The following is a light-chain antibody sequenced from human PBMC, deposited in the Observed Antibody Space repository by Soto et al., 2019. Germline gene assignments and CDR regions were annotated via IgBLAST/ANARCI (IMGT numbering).Light chain of an antibody. CDR3: NSYTISFIYV. CDR2: NVT. V-gene: IGLV2-14*01. CDR1: SSDVGDYNC. Sequence: QSALTQPASVSGSPGQSITISCTGTSSDVGDYNCVSWYQQHPGKAPKLIIYNVTNRPSEISHRFSGSKSGNTASLTISRLQAEDEADYYCNSYTISFIYVFGTGTKLTVL. J-gene: IGLJ1*01.